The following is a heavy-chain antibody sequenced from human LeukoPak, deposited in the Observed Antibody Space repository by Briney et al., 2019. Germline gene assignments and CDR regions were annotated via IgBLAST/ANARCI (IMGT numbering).Heavy chain of an antibody. CDR1: GGTFSSYA. Sequence: ASVKVSCKASGGTFSSYAISRVRQAPGQGLEWMGRIIPILGIANYAQKFQGRVTITADKSTSTAYMELSSLRSEDTAVYYCARVDTAMVLDYWGQGTLVTVSS. CDR2: IIPILGIA. D-gene: IGHD5-18*01. V-gene: IGHV1-69*04. CDR3: ARVDTAMVLDY. J-gene: IGHJ4*02.